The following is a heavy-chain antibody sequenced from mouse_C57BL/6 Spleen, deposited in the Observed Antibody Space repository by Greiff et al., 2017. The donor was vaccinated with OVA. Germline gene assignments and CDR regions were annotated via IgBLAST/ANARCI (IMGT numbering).Heavy chain of an antibody. V-gene: IGHV5-17*01. Sequence: EVMLVESGGGLVKPGGSLKLSCAASGFTFSDYGMHWVRQAPEKGLEWVAYISSGSSTIYYADTVKGRFTISRDNDKNTLFLQMTSLRSEDTAMYYCARKAAAYYAMDYWGQGTSVTVSS. CDR1: GFTFSDYG. CDR2: ISSGSSTI. J-gene: IGHJ4*01. CDR3: ARKAAAYYAMDY.